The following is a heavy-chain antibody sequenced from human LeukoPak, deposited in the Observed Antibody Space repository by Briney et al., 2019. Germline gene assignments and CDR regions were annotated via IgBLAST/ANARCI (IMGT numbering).Heavy chain of an antibody. V-gene: IGHV3-21*01. J-gene: IGHJ3*02. Sequence: PGGSLRLSCAASGFTVGSFTMNWVRQAPGKGLEWDSSISSSRSKIDYADSGKGRFTIARDNAKNSLYLQMNSLRDEDTAVYYCARGGYCGGECYQRPDAFDIWGQGTLVTVSS. CDR3: ARGGYCGGECYQRPDAFDI. CDR1: GFTVGSFT. D-gene: IGHD2-21*01. CDR2: ISSSRSKI.